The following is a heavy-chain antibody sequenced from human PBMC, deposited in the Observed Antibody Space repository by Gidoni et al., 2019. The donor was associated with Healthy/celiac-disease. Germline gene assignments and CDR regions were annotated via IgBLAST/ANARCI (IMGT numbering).Heavy chain of an antibody. CDR3: ARDRSSGRHYYGMDV. CDR2: INPSGGST. D-gene: IGHD3-10*01. CDR1: GYTFTSYY. J-gene: IGHJ6*02. V-gene: IGHV1-46*01. Sequence: QVQLVQSGAEVKKPGASVKVSCQASGYTFTSYYMHWVRQAPGQGLEWMGIINPSGGSTSYAQKLQGRVTMTRDTSTSTVYMELSSLRSEDTAVYYCARDRSSGRHYYGMDVWGQGTTVTVSS.